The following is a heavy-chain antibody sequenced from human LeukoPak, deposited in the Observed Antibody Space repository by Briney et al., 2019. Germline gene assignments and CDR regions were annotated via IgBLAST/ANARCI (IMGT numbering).Heavy chain of an antibody. Sequence: GGSLRLSCAASGFTFSTYWMSWVRQAPGKGLEWVANIKQDGNDKYYVDSLKGRFTISRDNAKNSLYLQMNSLRAEDTAVYYCARVNYVWGIGNYYYMAVWGKGTTVTVSS. V-gene: IGHV3-7*01. CDR2: IKQDGNDK. D-gene: IGHD3-16*01. J-gene: IGHJ6*03. CDR3: ARVNYVWGIGNYYYMAV. CDR1: GFTFSTYW.